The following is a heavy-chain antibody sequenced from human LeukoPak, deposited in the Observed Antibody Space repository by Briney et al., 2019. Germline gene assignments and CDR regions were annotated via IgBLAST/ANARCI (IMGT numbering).Heavy chain of an antibody. CDR1: GFTFSSYA. CDR2: ISSSSSYI. V-gene: IGHV3-21*01. Sequence: GGSLRLSCAASGFTFSSYAMSWVRQAPGKGLEWVSSISSSSSYIYYADSVKGRFTISRDNAKNSLYLQMNSLRAEDTAVYYCARGGGYYGMDVWDQGTTVTVSS. J-gene: IGHJ6*02. D-gene: IGHD3-16*01. CDR3: ARGGGYYGMDV.